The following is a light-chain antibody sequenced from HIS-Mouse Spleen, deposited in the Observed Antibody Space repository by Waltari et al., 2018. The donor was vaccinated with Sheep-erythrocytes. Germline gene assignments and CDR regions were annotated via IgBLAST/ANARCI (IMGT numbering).Light chain of an antibody. CDR3: WPYTGSRTPWV. Sequence: QSALTQPASVSGSPGQSVTISCTGTSSDVGGYNLVSWYQQHPGKAPKLMIYEGSKRPSGVSHRFSGSNSGNTDCLTISGLQADGEADYFCWPYTGSRTPWVVGGRTKLTVL. V-gene: IGLV2-23*01. CDR1: SSDVGGYNL. CDR2: EGS. J-gene: IGLJ3*02.